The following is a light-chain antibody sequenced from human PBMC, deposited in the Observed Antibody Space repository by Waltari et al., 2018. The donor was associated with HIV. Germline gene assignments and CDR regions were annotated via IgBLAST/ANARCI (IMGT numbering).Light chain of an antibody. Sequence: QSALTQPPSASGSPGQSVTISCTGTSSDVGAYNYVSWFQQHPGKAPKLMIYDVTKRPSGVPDRFSGSKSGNTASLTVSGLQAEDEADYYCQTWATGIQVFGTGTKVTVL. V-gene: IGLV2-8*01. CDR1: SSDVGAYNY. CDR2: DVT. CDR3: QTWATGIQV. J-gene: IGLJ1*01.